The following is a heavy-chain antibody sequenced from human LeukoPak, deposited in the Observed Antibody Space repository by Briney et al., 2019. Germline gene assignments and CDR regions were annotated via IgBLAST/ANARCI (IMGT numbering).Heavy chain of an antibody. V-gene: IGHV3-66*01. J-gene: IGHJ3*02. CDR1: GFTFSRYS. Sequence: GGSLRLSCAASGFTFSRYSMNWVRQAPGKGLEWLSVIFSDGRTYYTDSVKGRFSMSRDDSENTVYLQMNYLRADDTALYYCARGGSMIRGANAFDIWGHGTMVTVSS. D-gene: IGHD3-22*01. CDR2: IFSDGRT. CDR3: ARGGSMIRGANAFDI.